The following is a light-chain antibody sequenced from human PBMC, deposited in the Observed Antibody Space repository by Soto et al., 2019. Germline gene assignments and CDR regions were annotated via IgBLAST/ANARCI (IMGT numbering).Light chain of an antibody. J-gene: IGLJ3*02. Sequence: QSVLTQPPSVSGAPRQRVTISCTGSSSNIGAGHDVHWYQQLPGTAPKLLIYGNSNRPSGVPDRFSGSKSGTSASLAITGLKAEDEADYYGQSYDSSLSGSVFGGGTKLPVL. V-gene: IGLV1-40*01. CDR3: QSYDSSLSGSV. CDR2: GNS. CDR1: SSNIGAGHD.